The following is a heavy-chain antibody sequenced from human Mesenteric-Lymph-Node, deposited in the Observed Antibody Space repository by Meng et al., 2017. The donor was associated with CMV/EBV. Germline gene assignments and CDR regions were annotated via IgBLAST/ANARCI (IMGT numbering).Heavy chain of an antibody. Sequence: GTFSRQAISWVRQAPGQGLEWMGRIIPILGIVDSAQKFQGRVTITADKSTGTAYMELSSLRSEDTAVYYCARDLGGHDSCYSCLAGWGQGTLVTVSS. CDR1: GTFSRQA. CDR2: IIPILGIV. D-gene: IGHD2-15*01. V-gene: IGHV1-69*04. CDR3: ARDLGGHDSCYSCLAG. J-gene: IGHJ4*02.